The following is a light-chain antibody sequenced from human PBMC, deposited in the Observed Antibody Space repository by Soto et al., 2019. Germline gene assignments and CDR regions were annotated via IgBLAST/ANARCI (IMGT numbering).Light chain of an antibody. J-gene: IGLJ1*01. CDR3: CSYASSSTYV. V-gene: IGLV2-23*01. CDR2: EDS. Sequence: QSALTQPASVSGSPGQSITISCTGTSSDVGNYNLVSWYQHDPGKAPKLLIYEDSKRPSGVSDRFSGSKSGNTASLTISGLQAEYEADYYCCSYASSSTYVFGTGTKVTVL. CDR1: SSDVGNYNL.